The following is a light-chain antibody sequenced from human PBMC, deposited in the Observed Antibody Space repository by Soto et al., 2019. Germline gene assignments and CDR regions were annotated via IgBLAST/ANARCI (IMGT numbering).Light chain of an antibody. CDR2: DVS. V-gene: IGLV2-14*01. Sequence: QSALTQPASVSGSPGLSITISCTGTSSDVGGYNYVSWYQQHPGKAPKLMIYDVSNRPSGVSNRFSGSKSGNTASLTISGLQAEDEADYYCSSYTSSSTSRGPVVFGTGTKLTVL. CDR3: SSYTSSSTSRGPVV. J-gene: IGLJ1*01. CDR1: SSDVGGYNY.